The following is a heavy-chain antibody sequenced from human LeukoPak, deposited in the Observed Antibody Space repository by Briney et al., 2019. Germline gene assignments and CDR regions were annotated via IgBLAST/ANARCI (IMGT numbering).Heavy chain of an antibody. Sequence: TGRSLRLSCAASGFTFSSYWMHWVRQAPGKGLVWVSRINSDGSSTSYADSVKGRFTISRDNAKNTLYLQMNSLRAEDTAVYYCARVRYCSGGSCYSGLDYWGQGTLVTVSS. D-gene: IGHD2-15*01. CDR3: ARVRYCSGGSCYSGLDY. CDR1: GFTFSSYW. V-gene: IGHV3-74*01. J-gene: IGHJ4*02. CDR2: INSDGSST.